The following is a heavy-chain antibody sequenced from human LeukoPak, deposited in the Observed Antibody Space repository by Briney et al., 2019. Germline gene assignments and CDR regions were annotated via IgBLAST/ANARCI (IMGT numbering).Heavy chain of an antibody. CDR3: ARDWGVGATDY. D-gene: IGHD1-26*01. CDR2: IIPIFGTA. J-gene: IGHJ4*02. CDR1: GGTFSSYA. Sequence: ASVKVSCKASGGTFSSYAISWVRQAPGQGLEWMGGIIPIFGTANYAQKFQGRVTITAVESTSTAYMELSSLRSEDTAVYYCARDWGVGATDYWGQGILVTVSS. V-gene: IGHV1-69*13.